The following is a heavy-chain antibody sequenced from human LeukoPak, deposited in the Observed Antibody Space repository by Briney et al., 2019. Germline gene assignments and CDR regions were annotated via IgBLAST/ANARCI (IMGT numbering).Heavy chain of an antibody. CDR3: ARQPESRLALAVFDY. D-gene: IGHD3-22*01. V-gene: IGHV5-51*01. Sequence: GESLKISCKGSGYSFTSYWIGWVRQMPGKGLEWMGIIYPGDSDTRYSPSFQGQVTISADKSISTAYLQWSSLKASDTAMYYCARQPESRLALAVFDYWGQGTLVTVSS. CDR1: GYSFTSYW. J-gene: IGHJ4*02. CDR2: IYPGDSDT.